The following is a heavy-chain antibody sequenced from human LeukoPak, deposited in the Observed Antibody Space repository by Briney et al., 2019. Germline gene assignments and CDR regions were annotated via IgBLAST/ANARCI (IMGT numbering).Heavy chain of an antibody. D-gene: IGHD6-13*01. V-gene: IGHV4-30-2*01. CDR1: GGSISSGGYS. CDR3: ARDIAAADY. Sequence: SQTLSLTCAVSGGSISSGGYSWSWIRQPPGKGLEWIGYIYHSGSTYYNPSLKSRVTISVDRSKNQFSLKLSSVTAADTAVYYCARDIAAADYWGQGTLVTVSS. CDR2: IYHSGST. J-gene: IGHJ4*02.